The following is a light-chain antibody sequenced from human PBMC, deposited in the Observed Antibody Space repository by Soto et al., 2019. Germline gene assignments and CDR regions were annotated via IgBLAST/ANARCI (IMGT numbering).Light chain of an antibody. Sequence: DIQMTQSPSTLSASVGDRVTINCRASQSISSWLAWYQQKPGTAPKLLIYKASSLESGVPSRFSGSGSGTEFTLIISSLQPDDFATYYCQQYNSNSVFGQGTKVDIK. V-gene: IGKV1-5*03. J-gene: IGKJ1*01. CDR3: QQYNSNSV. CDR1: QSISSW. CDR2: KAS.